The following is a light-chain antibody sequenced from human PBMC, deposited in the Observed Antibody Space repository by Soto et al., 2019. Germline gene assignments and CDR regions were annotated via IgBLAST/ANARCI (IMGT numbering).Light chain of an antibody. V-gene: IGKV3D-20*02. Sequence: EIVLPQSPGTLSLSPGDRATLSCRGSQSVSSSYLAWYQQKPGQVPRLFIYGASRRATGIPDRFSCSGSGTDFTLTINSLEPEDFAVYYCQQRSNWPPITFGQGTRLEIK. CDR2: GAS. J-gene: IGKJ5*01. CDR3: QQRSNWPPIT. CDR1: QSVSSSY.